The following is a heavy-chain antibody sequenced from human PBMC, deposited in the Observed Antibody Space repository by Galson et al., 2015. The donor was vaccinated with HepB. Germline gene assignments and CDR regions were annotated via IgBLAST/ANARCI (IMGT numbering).Heavy chain of an antibody. J-gene: IGHJ6*02. CDR1: GYTFTSYD. D-gene: IGHD2-8*01. V-gene: IGHV1-8*01. Sequence: SVKVSCKASGYTFTSYDINWVRQATGQGLEWMGWMNPNSGNTGYAQKFQGRVTVTRNTSISTAYMELSSLRSEDTAVYYCARGGRYCTNGVCFYYYYYGMDVWGQGTTVTVSS. CDR3: ARGGRYCTNGVCFYYYYYGMDV. CDR2: MNPNSGNT.